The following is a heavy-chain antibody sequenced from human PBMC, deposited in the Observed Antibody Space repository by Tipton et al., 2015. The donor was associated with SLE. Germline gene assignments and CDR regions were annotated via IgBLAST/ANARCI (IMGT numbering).Heavy chain of an antibody. CDR1: GFTFSTYD. CDR2: ISSSTTYI. Sequence: SLRLSCAASGFTFSTYDMNWVRQAPGKGLEWVSSISSSTTYIYYADSVKGRFTISRDNAKNSLYLQMNSLRAEDTAVYYCALSVTTIEYWGQGTLVTVSS. D-gene: IGHD4-11*01. V-gene: IGHV3-21*01. CDR3: ALSVTTIEY. J-gene: IGHJ4*02.